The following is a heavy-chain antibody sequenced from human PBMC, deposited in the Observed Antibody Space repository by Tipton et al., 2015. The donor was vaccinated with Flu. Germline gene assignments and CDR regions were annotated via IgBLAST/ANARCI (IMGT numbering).Heavy chain of an antibody. D-gene: IGHD3-10*01. CDR3: ARVTELLWFGEARGWFDP. J-gene: IGHJ5*02. CDR2: INHSGST. Sequence: TLSLTCAVYGGSFSGYYWSWIRQPPGKGLEWIGEINHSGSTNYNPSLKSRVTISVDTSKNQFSLKLSSVTAAETAVYYCARVTELLWFGEARGWFDPWGQGTLVTVSS. CDR1: GGSFSGYY. V-gene: IGHV4-34*01.